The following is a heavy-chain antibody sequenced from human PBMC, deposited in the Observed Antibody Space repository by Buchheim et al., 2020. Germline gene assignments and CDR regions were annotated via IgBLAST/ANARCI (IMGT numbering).Heavy chain of an antibody. J-gene: IGHJ6*03. D-gene: IGHD3-16*01. Sequence: QVQLQQWGAGLLKPSETLSLTCAVYGGSFSGYYWSWIRQPPGKGLEWIGEINHSGSTNYNPSLKSRVTISVDTSKNQFSLKLSSVTAADTAVYYCARAPPGEQPALHPYYYYYMDVWGKGTT. CDR3: ARAPPGEQPALHPYYYYYMDV. CDR2: INHSGST. CDR1: GGSFSGYY. V-gene: IGHV4-34*01.